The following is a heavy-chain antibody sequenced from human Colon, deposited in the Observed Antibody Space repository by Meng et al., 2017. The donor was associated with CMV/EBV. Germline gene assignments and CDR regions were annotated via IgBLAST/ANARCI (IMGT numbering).Heavy chain of an antibody. CDR1: GGSISSSRNY. V-gene: IGHV4-39*07. J-gene: IGHJ5*02. CDR3: ARDDLNGNWFDP. D-gene: IGHD3-16*01. Sequence: SETLSLTCTVSGGSISSSRNYWGWIRQPPGKGLEWIGSIYSSGSTYYNSSLKSRVTISVDTSKNQFSLKLSSVTAADTAMYYCARDDLNGNWFDPGGQGTLVTVSS. CDR2: IYSSGST.